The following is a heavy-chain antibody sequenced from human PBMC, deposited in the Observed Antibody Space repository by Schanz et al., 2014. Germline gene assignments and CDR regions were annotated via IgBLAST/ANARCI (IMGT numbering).Heavy chain of an antibody. CDR2: ISGSGGDSV. Sequence: EVHLVESGGSLVQPGGSLRLSCVASGFSFSNYSMNWVRQAPGKRLEWLSHISGSGGDSVDYAGSVKGRFTISRDNTRNSLYLQMNSLRVDDTAVYYCAREFVNWGQGTLVTVSS. CDR1: GFSFSNYS. J-gene: IGHJ1*01. CDR3: AREFVN. V-gene: IGHV3-48*04. D-gene: IGHD2-21*01.